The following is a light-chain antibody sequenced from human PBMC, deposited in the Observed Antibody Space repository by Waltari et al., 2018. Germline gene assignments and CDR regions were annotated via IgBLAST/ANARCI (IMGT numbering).Light chain of an antibody. J-gene: IGKJ2*01. CDR3: QQSYSSAPYT. V-gene: IGKV1-39*01. CDR2: GAS. CDR1: QTINNY. Sequence: DIQMTQSPSSLSASVGDRVAITCRTSQTINNYLSWYQQRPGKAPTLLSYGASTLENGVPSRFSGSGSGTDFTLTISSVQPEDSATYYCQQSYSSAPYTFGQGTKVEIK.